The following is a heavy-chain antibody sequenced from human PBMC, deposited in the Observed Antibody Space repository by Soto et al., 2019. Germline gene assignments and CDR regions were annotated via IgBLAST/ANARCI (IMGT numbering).Heavy chain of an antibody. CDR1: GYIFTDYY. CDR3: ARVDILTGLNWFDT. V-gene: IGHV1-2*06. J-gene: IGHJ5*02. D-gene: IGHD3-9*01. Sequence: ASVKVSCKASGYIFTDYYMHWVRQAPGQELGWMGRINPNSGGTNYAQKLQGRVTMTTDTSTSTAYMELRSLRSDDTAVYYCARVDILTGLNWFDTWGQGTLVTVSS. CDR2: INPNSGGT.